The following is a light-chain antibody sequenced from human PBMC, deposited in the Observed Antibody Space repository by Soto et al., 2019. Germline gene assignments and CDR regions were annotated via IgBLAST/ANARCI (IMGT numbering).Light chain of an antibody. J-gene: IGLJ1*01. CDR2: EVS. CDR1: SSDVGGYKF. V-gene: IGLV2-8*01. Sequence: QSVLTQPPSASGSPGQSVTISCTGTSSDVGGYKFVSWYQQHPGKAPKLIIYEVSRRPSGVPDRFSASKSGDTASLTVSGLRAEDEADYYCSSYAGSNMGVFGSGTKVTVL. CDR3: SSYAGSNMGV.